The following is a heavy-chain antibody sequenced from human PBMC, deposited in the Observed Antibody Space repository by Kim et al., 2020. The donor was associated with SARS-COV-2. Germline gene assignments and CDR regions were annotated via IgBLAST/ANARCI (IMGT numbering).Heavy chain of an antibody. V-gene: IGHV3-48*02. CDR3: ARDYYGDFVFDY. D-gene: IGHD4-17*01. Sequence: GGSLRLSCAASGFTFTTYSMNWVRQAPGKWLEWVSHISSSSSTIYYADSVKGRFTISRDNAKNSLYLQMNSLRDEDTAVYYCARDYYGDFVFDYWGQGTLVTVSS. J-gene: IGHJ4*02. CDR1: GFTFTTYS. CDR2: ISSSSSTI.